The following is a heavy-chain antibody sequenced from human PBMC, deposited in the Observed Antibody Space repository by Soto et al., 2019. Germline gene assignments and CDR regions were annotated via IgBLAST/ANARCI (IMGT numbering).Heavy chain of an antibody. CDR3: AKYSGSHYYYAMDV. Sequence: GGSLRLSCAASGFTFSSYAMSWVRQAPGKGLEWVSGISGSGGSTYYADSVKGRFTISRDNSKNMVFLQMNSLRAEDTAVYYCAKYSGSHYYYAMDVWGQGTTVTVSS. D-gene: IGHD1-26*01. CDR1: GFTFSSYA. J-gene: IGHJ6*02. CDR2: ISGSGGST. V-gene: IGHV3-23*01.